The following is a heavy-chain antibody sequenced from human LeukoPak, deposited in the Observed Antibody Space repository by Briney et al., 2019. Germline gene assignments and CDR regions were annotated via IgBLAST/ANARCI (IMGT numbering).Heavy chain of an antibody. CDR3: AREARAHDYGDYEGWFDP. CDR1: GYTFTGYY. J-gene: IGHJ5*02. Sequence: ASVKVSCKASGYTFTGYYMRWVRQAPGQGLEWMGWINPNSGGTNYAQKFQGRVTMTRDTSISTAYMELSRLRSDDTAVYYCAREARAHDYGDYEGWFDPWGQGTLVTVSS. V-gene: IGHV1-2*02. CDR2: INPNSGGT. D-gene: IGHD4-17*01.